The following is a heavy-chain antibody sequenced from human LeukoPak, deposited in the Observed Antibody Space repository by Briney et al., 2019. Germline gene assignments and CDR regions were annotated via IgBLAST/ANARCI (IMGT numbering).Heavy chain of an antibody. D-gene: IGHD3-10*01. CDR2: INTSGNT. CDR3: ARDRLGFRVDV. J-gene: IGHJ6*04. Sequence: SETLSLTCTVSGDSISSYYWSWIRQSAGKGLEWIGRINTSGNTNYNPSLKSRVTMSLDTSKNHFSLNLSSATVADTAVYYCARDRLGFRVDVWGKGTTVTVSS. CDR1: GDSISSYY. V-gene: IGHV4-4*07.